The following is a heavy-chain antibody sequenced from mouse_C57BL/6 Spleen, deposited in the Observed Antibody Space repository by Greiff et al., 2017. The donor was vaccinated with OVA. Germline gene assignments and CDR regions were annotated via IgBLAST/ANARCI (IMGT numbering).Heavy chain of an antibody. CDR3: AGYYCGSRWFAY. CDR2: IHPNSGST. J-gene: IGHJ3*01. Sequence: QVQLKQPGAELVKPGASVKLSCKASGYTFTSYWMHWVKQRPGQGLEWIGMIHPNSGSTNYNEKFKSKATLTVDKSSSTAYMQLSSLTSEDSAVYYCAGYYCGSRWFAYWGQGTLVTVSA. D-gene: IGHD1-1*01. CDR1: GYTFTSYW. V-gene: IGHV1-64*01.